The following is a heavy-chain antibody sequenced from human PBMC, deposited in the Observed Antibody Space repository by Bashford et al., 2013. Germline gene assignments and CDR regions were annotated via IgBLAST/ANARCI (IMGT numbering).Heavy chain of an antibody. CDR2: INPNSGGT. Sequence: VASVKVSCKASGYTFTGYYMHWVRQAPGQGLEWMGWINPNSGGTSYAQKFQGRVTMTRDTSITTAYMDLSRLRSDDTAVYYCARNTSDWVPDYWGQGTLVTVSS. CDR3: ARNTSDWVPDY. D-gene: IGHD6-19*01. J-gene: IGHJ4*02. CDR1: GYTFTGYY. V-gene: IGHV1-2*02.